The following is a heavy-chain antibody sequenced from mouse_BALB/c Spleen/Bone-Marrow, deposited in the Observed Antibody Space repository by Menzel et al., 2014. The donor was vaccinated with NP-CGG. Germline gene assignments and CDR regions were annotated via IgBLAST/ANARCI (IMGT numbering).Heavy chain of an antibody. CDR3: ARYDYDGKIDY. CDR2: ISYDGSN. D-gene: IGHD2-4*01. V-gene: IGHV3-6*02. Sequence: EVKLMESGPGLVKPSQSLSLTCSVTGCSITSGNYWNWIRQFPGNKLEWMGYISYDGSNNYNPSLKNRISITRDTSKNQFFLKLNSVTTEDTATYYCARYDYDGKIDYWGQGTTLTVSS. J-gene: IGHJ2*01. CDR1: GCSITSGNY.